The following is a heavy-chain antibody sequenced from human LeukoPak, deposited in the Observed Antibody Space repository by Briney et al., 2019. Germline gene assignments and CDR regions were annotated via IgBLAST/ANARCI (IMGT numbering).Heavy chain of an antibody. CDR1: GGTFSSYA. V-gene: IGHV1-69*04. J-gene: IGHJ4*02. CDR2: IIPILGIA. D-gene: IGHD4-17*01. CDR3: ATEGRYGDYGFVRY. Sequence: SVKVSCKASGGTFSSYAISWVRQAPGQGLEWMGRIIPILGIANYAQKFQGRVTITADKSTSTAYMELSSLRSEDTAVYYCATEGRYGDYGFVRYWGQGTLVTVSS.